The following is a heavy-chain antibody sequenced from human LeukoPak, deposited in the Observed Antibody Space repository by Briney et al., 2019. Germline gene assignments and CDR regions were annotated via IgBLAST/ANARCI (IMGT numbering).Heavy chain of an antibody. V-gene: IGHV4-34*01. CDR1: GGSFSGYY. D-gene: IGHD2-15*01. CDR3: ARLTGCCSGGSCYSSYFDY. J-gene: IGHJ4*02. CDR2: INRSGST. Sequence: PSETLSLTCAVYGGSFSGYYWSWIRQPPGKGLEWIGEINRSGSTNYNPSLKSRVTISVDTSKNQFSLKLSSATAADTAVYYCARLTGCCSGGSCYSSYFDYWGQGTLVTVSS.